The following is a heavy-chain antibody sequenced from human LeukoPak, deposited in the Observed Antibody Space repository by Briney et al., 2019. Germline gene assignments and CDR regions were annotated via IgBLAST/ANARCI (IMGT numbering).Heavy chain of an antibody. CDR2: IKQDGSEK. D-gene: IGHD5-18*01. V-gene: IGHV3-7*01. Sequence: GGFLRLSCAASGFTFSSYWMSWVRQAPGKGLEWVANIKQDGSEKYYVDSVKGRFTISRDNAKNSLYLQMNSLRAEDTAVYYCAGFPAAMVEYYFDYWGQGTLVTVSS. CDR1: GFTFSSYW. J-gene: IGHJ4*02. CDR3: AGFPAAMVEYYFDY.